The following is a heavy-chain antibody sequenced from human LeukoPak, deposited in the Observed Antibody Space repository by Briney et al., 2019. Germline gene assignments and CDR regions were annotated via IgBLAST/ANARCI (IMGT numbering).Heavy chain of an antibody. CDR1: GFTFSSYW. CDR3: ARVGSGWYYYFDY. J-gene: IGHJ4*02. CDR2: INSDGSST. Sequence: GGSLRLSCAASGFTFSSYWMHWVRQAPGKGLVWVSRINSDGSSTSYADSVRGRFTISRDNAKHTLYLQMNSLRAEDAAVYYCARVGSGWYYYFDYWGQGTLVTVSS. V-gene: IGHV3-74*01. D-gene: IGHD6-19*01.